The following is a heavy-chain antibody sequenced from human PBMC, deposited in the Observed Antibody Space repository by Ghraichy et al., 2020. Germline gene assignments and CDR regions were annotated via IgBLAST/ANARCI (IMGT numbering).Heavy chain of an antibody. CDR2: ISYDGSNK. Sequence: GGSLRLSCAASGFTFSSYAMHWVRQAPGKGLEWVAVISYDGSNKYYADSVKGRFTISRDNSKNTLYLQMNSLRAEDTAVYYCARDRRYYLERPSDYYYGMDVWGQGTTVTVSS. CDR3: ARDRRYYLERPSDYYYGMDV. CDR1: GFTFSSYA. D-gene: IGHD1-1*01. V-gene: IGHV3-30-3*01. J-gene: IGHJ6*02.